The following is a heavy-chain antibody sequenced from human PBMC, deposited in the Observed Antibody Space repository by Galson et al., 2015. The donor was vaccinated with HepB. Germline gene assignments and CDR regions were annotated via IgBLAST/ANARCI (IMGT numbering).Heavy chain of an antibody. V-gene: IGHV5-51*01. J-gene: IGHJ3*02. CDR3: ARSSVAGPEDYDAFDI. D-gene: IGHD6-19*01. CDR2: IYPGDSDT. CDR1: GYSFTSYW. Sequence: QSGAEVKKPGESLKISCKGSGYSFTSYWIGWVRQMPGKGLEWMGIIYPGDSDTRYSPSFQGQVTISADKSISTAYLQWSSLKASDTAMYYCARSSVAGPEDYDAFDIWGQGTMVTVSS.